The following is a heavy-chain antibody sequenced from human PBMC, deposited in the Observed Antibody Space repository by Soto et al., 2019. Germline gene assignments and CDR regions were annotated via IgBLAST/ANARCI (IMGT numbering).Heavy chain of an antibody. CDR1: GFTFSSYS. Sequence: GGSLRLSCAASGFTFSSYSMNWVRQAPGKGLEWVSYISSSSSNIYYADSVKGRFTISRDNDKNSLYLQMNSLRDEDTAVYYCESGTRYFDYWGQGTLATASS. V-gene: IGHV3-48*02. CDR2: ISSSSSNI. CDR3: ESGTRYFDY. J-gene: IGHJ4*02. D-gene: IGHD1-1*01.